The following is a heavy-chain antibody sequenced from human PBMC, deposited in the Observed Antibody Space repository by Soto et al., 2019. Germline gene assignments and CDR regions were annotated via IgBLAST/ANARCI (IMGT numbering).Heavy chain of an antibody. J-gene: IGHJ4*02. CDR3: ARDELGLRGPAY. CDR2: IYHRGST. V-gene: IGHV4-4*02. D-gene: IGHD1-7*01. Sequence: QVQLQESGPGLVKPSGTLSLTCAVSGDSISSSSWWSWVRQPPGRGLQWIEEIYHRGSTNYNPSLTSRVTISVNKSKNPFSLKLSSVTAADTAVYYCARDELGLRGPAYWGQGTLVTVSS. CDR1: GDSISSSSW.